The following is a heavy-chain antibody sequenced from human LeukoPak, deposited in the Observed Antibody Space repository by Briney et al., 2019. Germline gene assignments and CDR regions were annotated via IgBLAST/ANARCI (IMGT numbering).Heavy chain of an antibody. CDR1: GFTFSGYD. CDR3: GRAFPPLRTSSAGDL. D-gene: IGHD3-16*01. V-gene: IGHV3-21*01. CDR2: ISGLSSYT. J-gene: IGHJ4*02. Sequence: GGSLRLSCSASGFTFSGYDMNWVRQAPGKGLEWGSSISGLSSYTYYGESVKGRFSISRDNAKNSLYLQMNSLGAEDTATYYCGRAFPPLRTSSAGDLWGQGILVTVSS.